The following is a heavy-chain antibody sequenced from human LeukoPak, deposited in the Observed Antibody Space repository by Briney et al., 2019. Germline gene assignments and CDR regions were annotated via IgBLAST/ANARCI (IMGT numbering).Heavy chain of an antibody. CDR3: ARVLPSYYYDSSGYLSDY. D-gene: IGHD3-22*01. Sequence: GSSVKVSCKASGGTFSSYAISWVRQAPGQGLEWMGGIIPIFGTANYAQKFQGRVTITADESTSTAYMELSSLRSEDTAVYYCARVLPSYYYDSSGYLSDYWGQGTLVTVSS. J-gene: IGHJ4*02. CDR1: GGTFSSYA. V-gene: IGHV1-69*01. CDR2: IIPIFGTA.